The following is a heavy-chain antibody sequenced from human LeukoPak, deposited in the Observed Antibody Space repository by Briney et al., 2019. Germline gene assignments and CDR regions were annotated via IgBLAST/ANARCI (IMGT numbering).Heavy chain of an antibody. CDR1: GFTFCSYV. D-gene: IGHD6-19*01. CDR3: AKDAFSSGRELFYY. J-gene: IGHJ4*02. V-gene: IGHV3-30*18. CDR2: ISYDGSDK. Sequence: GRSLRLSCAASGFTFCSYVMHRVRQAAGKGLEWVAVISYDGSDKYYADSVKGRFAISRDNSKNTLYLQMNSLRAEDTAVYSCAKDAFSSGRELFYYWGQRTLVSSSS.